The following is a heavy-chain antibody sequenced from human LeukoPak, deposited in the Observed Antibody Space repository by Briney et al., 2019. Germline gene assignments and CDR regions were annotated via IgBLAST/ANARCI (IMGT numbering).Heavy chain of an antibody. J-gene: IGHJ4*02. CDR1: GGSISSGGYY. D-gene: IGHD3-9*01. CDR2: IYYSGST. Sequence: PSETLSLTCTVSGGSISSGGYYWSWIRQHPGKGLEWIGYIYYSGSTYYNPSLKSRVTISVDTSKNQFSLKLSSVTAADTAVYYCARGGAGYSSGFDYWGQGTLATVSS. V-gene: IGHV4-31*03. CDR3: ARGGAGYSSGFDY.